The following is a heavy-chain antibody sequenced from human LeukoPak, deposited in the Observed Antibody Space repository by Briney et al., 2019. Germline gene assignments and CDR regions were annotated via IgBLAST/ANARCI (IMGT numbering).Heavy chain of an antibody. D-gene: IGHD2-15*01. V-gene: IGHV3-23*01. Sequence: GGSLRLSCAASGFAFSSYAMNWVRQAPGKGLEWASIISGSGVSTYYADSVKGRFTISRDSSRNTLYLQMNSLRAEDTAIYYCATSPCSGGSCYSGYFDLWGQGTLVTVSS. CDR1: GFAFSSYA. CDR2: ISGSGVST. CDR3: ATSPCSGGSCYSGYFDL. J-gene: IGHJ4*02.